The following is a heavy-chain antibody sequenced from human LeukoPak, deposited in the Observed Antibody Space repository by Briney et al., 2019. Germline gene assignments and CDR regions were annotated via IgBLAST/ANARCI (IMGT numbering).Heavy chain of an antibody. CDR1: GFTFSSYS. CDR2: ISSSGSYI. Sequence: GGSLRLSCAASGFTFSSYSMNWVRQAPGKGLEWVSSISSSGSYIYYADSVKGRFTISRDNAKNSLYLQMNSLRAEDTAVYYCARGGYCSSTSCHHFDYWGQGTLVTVSS. D-gene: IGHD2-2*03. V-gene: IGHV3-21*01. J-gene: IGHJ4*02. CDR3: ARGGYCSSTSCHHFDY.